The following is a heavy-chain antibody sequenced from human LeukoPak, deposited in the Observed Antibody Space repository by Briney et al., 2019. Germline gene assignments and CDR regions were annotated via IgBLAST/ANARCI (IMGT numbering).Heavy chain of an antibody. CDR2: ISAGGGTK. D-gene: IGHD7-27*01. J-gene: IGHJ2*01. V-gene: IGHV3-23*01. Sequence: GGSLRLSCAASGLTFKLYDMHWVRQAPGKGLEWVSVISAGGGTKDYADSVRGRFTVSKDNSRDTVYLQMNSLRDEDTAVYYCVRPGDRWDYWYFDVWGRGTQVTVSS. CDR1: GLTFKLYD. CDR3: VRPGDRWDYWYFDV.